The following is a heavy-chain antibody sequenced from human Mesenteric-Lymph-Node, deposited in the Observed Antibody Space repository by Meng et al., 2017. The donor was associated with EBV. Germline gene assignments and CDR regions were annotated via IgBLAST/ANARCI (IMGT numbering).Heavy chain of an antibody. D-gene: IGHD1-26*01. CDR1: GGSISSSNW. CDR2: IYHGGST. V-gene: IGHV4-4*02. Sequence: QVRLQEAGPVQVVPSGTLSLTCFVSGGSISSSNWWSWVRQSPGKGLEWIGEIYHGGSTNYNPSLKSRVTMSVDKSQNQFSLKLTSVTAADRAIYYCARGEIVRGEWYFDLWGRGTLVTVSS. CDR3: ARGEIVRGEWYFDL. J-gene: IGHJ2*01.